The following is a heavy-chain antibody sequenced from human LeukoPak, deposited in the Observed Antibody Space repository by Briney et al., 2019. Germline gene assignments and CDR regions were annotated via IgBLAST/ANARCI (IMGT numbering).Heavy chain of an antibody. V-gene: IGHV3-11*01. CDR1: GFTFRDYY. D-gene: IGHD2-21*01. CDR2: ISSSGGAT. CDR3: ARAYFDVFDI. J-gene: IGHJ3*02. Sequence: GGSLRLSRAASGFTFRDYYMSWIRQAPGKGLEWVSYISSSGGATYYADSVKGRFTISRDNAKNSLYLQMNSLRAEDTAVYYCARAYFDVFDIWGQGTMVTVSS.